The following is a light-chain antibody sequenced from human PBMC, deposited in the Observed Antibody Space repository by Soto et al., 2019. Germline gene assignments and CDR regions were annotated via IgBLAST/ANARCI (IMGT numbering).Light chain of an antibody. CDR3: QQYEDIPWT. CDR2: DAS. Sequence: DIQMTQSPSSLSASVGDSVTITCQASQDINNYLTWYQQKPGNAPKLLIYDASNLETGVPSRFSGSGSGTDFTFTIGSLQPEDIATYYCQQYEDIPWTFGHGTKVQIK. J-gene: IGKJ1*01. CDR1: QDINNY. V-gene: IGKV1-33*01.